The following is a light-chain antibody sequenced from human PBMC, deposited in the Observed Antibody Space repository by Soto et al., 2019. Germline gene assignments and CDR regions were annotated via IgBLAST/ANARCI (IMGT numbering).Light chain of an antibody. J-gene: IGKJ4*01. CDR2: GAS. V-gene: IGKV3-20*01. CDR1: QSVSSSY. Sequence: EIVLTQSPGTLSLSPWERATLSCRASQSVSSSYLAWYQQKPGQAPRLLIYGASSRATGIPDRFSGSGAGTDFTLTISRLEPEDFAVYYCQQYGSSPRTFGGGTKVEIK. CDR3: QQYGSSPRT.